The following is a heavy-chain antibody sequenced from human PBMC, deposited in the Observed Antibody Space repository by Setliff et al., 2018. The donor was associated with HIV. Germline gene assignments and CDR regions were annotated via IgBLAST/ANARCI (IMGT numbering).Heavy chain of an antibody. CDR2: SIPIYGTA. J-gene: IGHJ6*03. CDR1: GGTFSNYA. D-gene: IGHD3-22*01. CDR3: ASGLYYDSSGYLYYYYMDV. Sequence: ASVKVSCKASGGTFSNYAISWVRQAPGQGLEWMGGSIPIYGTANYAQKFQGRVTITADESTSTAYMELSSLRSEDTAVYYCASGLYYDSSGYLYYYYMDVWATGTTVTVSS. V-gene: IGHV1-69*13.